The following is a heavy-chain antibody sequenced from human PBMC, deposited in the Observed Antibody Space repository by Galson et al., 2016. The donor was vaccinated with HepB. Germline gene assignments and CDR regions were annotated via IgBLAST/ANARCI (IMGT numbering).Heavy chain of an antibody. J-gene: IGHJ4*02. D-gene: IGHD3-3*01. Sequence: SLRLSCAASGFTVSSNYMSWVRQAPGKGLEWVSVIYSGGSTYYADSVKGRFTISRDNSKNTLYLQMNSLRAEDTALYYCTTGGRDAFWSGYLTQQPHYYFDYWGQGTLVTVSS. V-gene: IGHV3-66*01. CDR3: TTGGRDAFWSGYLTQQPHYYFDY. CDR1: GFTVSSNY. CDR2: IYSGGST.